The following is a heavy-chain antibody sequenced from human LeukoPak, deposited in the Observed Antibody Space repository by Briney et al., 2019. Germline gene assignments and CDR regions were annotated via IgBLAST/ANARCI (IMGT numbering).Heavy chain of an antibody. J-gene: IGHJ5*02. V-gene: IGHV4-59*08. Sequence: PSETLSLTCTVSGGFISSYYWSWIRQPPGKGLEWIGYIYYSGSTNYNPSLKSRVTISVDTSKNQFSLKLSSVTAADTAVYYCASGTAPVQLERAWGQGTLVTVSS. CDR1: GGFISSYY. CDR3: ASGTAPVQLERA. CDR2: IYYSGST. D-gene: IGHD1-1*01.